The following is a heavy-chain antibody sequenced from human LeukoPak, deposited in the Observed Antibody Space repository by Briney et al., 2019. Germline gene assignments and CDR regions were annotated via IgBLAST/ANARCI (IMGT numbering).Heavy chain of an antibody. CDR1: GFTFSDYY. J-gene: IGHJ4*02. Sequence: PGGSLRLSCAASGFTFSDYYMSWIRQAPGKGVEWVSYISSSSSYTNYADSVKGRFTISRDNAKNSLYLQMNSLRAEDTAVYYCARSPGVVVPAAHYYFDYWGQGTLVTVSS. CDR3: ARSPGVVVPAAHYYFDY. D-gene: IGHD2-2*01. CDR2: ISSSSSYT. V-gene: IGHV3-11*06.